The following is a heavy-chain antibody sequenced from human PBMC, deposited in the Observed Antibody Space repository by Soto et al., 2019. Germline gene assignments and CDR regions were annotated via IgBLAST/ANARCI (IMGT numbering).Heavy chain of an antibody. Sequence: ASVKVSCKASGYTFTSYDINWVRQATGQGLEWMGWMNPNSGNTGYAQKFQGRVTMTRNTSISTAYMELSSLRSEDTAVYYCANVLSLASYYAFWSGHNKYCNYGMDVWGQGTTVTVSS. CDR3: ANVLSLASYYAFWSGHNKYCNYGMDV. D-gene: IGHD3-3*01. CDR1: GYTFTSYD. V-gene: IGHV1-8*01. J-gene: IGHJ6*02. CDR2: MNPNSGNT.